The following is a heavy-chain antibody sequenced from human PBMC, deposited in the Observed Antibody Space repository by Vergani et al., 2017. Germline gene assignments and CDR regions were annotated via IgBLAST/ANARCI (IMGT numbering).Heavy chain of an antibody. D-gene: IGHD6-19*01. V-gene: IGHV1-69*01. Sequence: QVQLVQSGAEVGKPGASVKISCKASGYTFTAYYIHWVRQAPGQGLEWMGGIIPIFGTANYAQKFQGRVTITADESTSTAYMELSSLRSEDTAVYYCARESSGSFPLFDYWGQGTLVTVSS. CDR3: ARESSGSFPLFDY. CDR2: IIPIFGTA. CDR1: GYTFTAYY. J-gene: IGHJ4*02.